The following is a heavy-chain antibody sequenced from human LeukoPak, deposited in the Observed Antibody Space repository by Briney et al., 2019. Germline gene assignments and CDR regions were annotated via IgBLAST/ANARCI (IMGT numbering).Heavy chain of an antibody. CDR3: ARDSVYSGSSLDY. CDR2: IYYSGST. J-gene: IGHJ4*02. Sequence: SETLSLTCAVSGGSISSGGYSWSCIRQPPGKGLEWIGYIYYSGSTYYNPSLKSRITISVDTSKNQFSLKLSSVTAADTAVYYCARDSVYSGSSLDYWGQGTLVTVSS. V-gene: IGHV4-30-4*07. CDR1: GGSISSGGYS. D-gene: IGHD1-26*01.